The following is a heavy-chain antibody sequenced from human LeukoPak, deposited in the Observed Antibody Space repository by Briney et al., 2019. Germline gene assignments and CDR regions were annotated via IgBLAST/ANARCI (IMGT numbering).Heavy chain of an antibody. CDR3: AKGVFVYYYYMDV. CDR2: ISSSSSYI. Sequence: GGSLRLSCAASGFTFSSYAMHWVRQAPGKGLEWVSSISSSSSYIYYADSVKGRFTISRDNSKNTLYLQMNSLRAEDTAVYYCAKGVFVYYYYMDVWGKGTTVTVSS. V-gene: IGHV3-21*04. J-gene: IGHJ6*03. CDR1: GFTFSSYA.